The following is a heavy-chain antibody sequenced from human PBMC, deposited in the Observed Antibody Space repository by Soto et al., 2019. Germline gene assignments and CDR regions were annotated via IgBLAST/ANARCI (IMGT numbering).Heavy chain of an antibody. J-gene: IGHJ5*01. D-gene: IGHD2-8*01. Sequence: SQTLSRTCAISGDSVSTNRATWDWIRQSPSRGLEWLGRTYYRSNWYTDYAVSVKGRITISPDTSNNQLSLQLNSVTPDDTAVYYCARLIGNSWLDSWGQGTLVTSPQ. V-gene: IGHV6-1*01. CDR3: ARLIGNSWLDS. CDR1: GDSVSTNRAT. CDR2: TYYRSNWYT.